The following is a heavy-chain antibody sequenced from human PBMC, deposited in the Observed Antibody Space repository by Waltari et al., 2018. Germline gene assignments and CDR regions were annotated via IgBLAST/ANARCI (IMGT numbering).Heavy chain of an antibody. CDR3: ARLNYYDSSGYYYENFDY. V-gene: IGHV1-3*01. CDR2: INAGNGNT. J-gene: IGHJ4*02. Sequence: QVQLVQSGAEVKKPGASVKVSCKASGYTFTSYAMHWVRQAPGQRLEWMGWINAGNGNTKYSQKFQGRVTITRDTSASTAYMELSSLRSEDTAVYYCARLNYYDSSGYYYENFDYWGQGTLVTVSS. D-gene: IGHD3-22*01. CDR1: GYTFTSYA.